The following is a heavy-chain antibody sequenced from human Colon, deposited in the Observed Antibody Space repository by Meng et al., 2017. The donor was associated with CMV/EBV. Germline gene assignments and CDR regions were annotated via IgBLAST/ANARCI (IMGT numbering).Heavy chain of an antibody. D-gene: IGHD6-6*01. CDR2: LYSGGST. J-gene: IGHJ4*02. CDR3: ARDIYSSSLNWGY. Sequence: EVVLVESGGGLVQLGGSMRLSCAASGFPVSGHYMTWVRQAPGEGLEWVSILYSGGSTDYADSVKGRFTISRDNSKNTLYLQMNSLRVDDTAVYYCARDIYSSSLNWGYWGQGTLVTVSS. V-gene: IGHV3-66*01. CDR1: GFPVSGHY.